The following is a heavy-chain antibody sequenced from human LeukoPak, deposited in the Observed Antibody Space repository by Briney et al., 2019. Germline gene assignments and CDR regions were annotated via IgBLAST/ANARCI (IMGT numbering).Heavy chain of an antibody. V-gene: IGHV3-7*01. CDR2: INQDGSEI. Sequence: GGSLRLSCVASGFTFVSHWMTWVRQAPGKGLEWVANINQDGSEIYYVDSVKGRFTISRDNAKNSLYLQMNSLRAEDAALYYCARDWSYSFDYWGQGTLVTVSS. CDR3: ARDWSYSFDY. CDR1: GFTFVSHW. D-gene: IGHD1-26*01. J-gene: IGHJ4*02.